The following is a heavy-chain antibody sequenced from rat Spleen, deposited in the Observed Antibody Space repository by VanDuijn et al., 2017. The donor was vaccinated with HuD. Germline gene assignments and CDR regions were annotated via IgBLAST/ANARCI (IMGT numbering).Heavy chain of an antibody. Sequence: EVQLVESGGGLVQPGRSLNLSCAASGFTFSAYYMAWVRQAPTKGLEWVATISYDAESIYYRDSVKGRFTSSRDNAQSSLYLQKDSLRSEDTATYYCTTEETYDGYNSFDYWGQGVMVTVSS. V-gene: IGHV5-20*01. D-gene: IGHD1-9*01. CDR1: GFTFSAYY. J-gene: IGHJ2*01. CDR2: ISYDAESI. CDR3: TTEETYDGYNSFDY.